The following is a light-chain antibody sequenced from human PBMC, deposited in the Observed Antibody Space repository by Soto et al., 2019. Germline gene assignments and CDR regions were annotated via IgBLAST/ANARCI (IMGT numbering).Light chain of an antibody. J-gene: IGKJ4*01. CDR1: QSVSSY. CDR2: GAS. Sequence: EIWCPLYPATLSLSPGERAPLSCRASQSVSSYLAWYQQKPGQAPRLLIYGASSRAIGIPDRFSGSGSGTDFTLTISGLEPEDFAVYYCQQFSSYPLTFGGGTKVDIK. CDR3: QQFSSYPLT. V-gene: IGKV3-20*01.